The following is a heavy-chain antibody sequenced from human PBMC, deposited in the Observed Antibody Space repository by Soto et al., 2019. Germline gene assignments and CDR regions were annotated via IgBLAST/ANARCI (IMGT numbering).Heavy chain of an antibody. CDR1: GYTFTSYD. J-gene: IGHJ6*03. D-gene: IGHD3-9*01. Sequence: ASVKVSCKASGYTFTSYDINWVRQATGQGLEWMGWMNPNSGNTGYAQKFQGRVTMTRNTSISTAYMELSSLRSEDTAVYYCARGSTGYYLYYYYYMDVWGKGTTVTASS. V-gene: IGHV1-8*01. CDR3: ARGSTGYYLYYYYYMDV. CDR2: MNPNSGNT.